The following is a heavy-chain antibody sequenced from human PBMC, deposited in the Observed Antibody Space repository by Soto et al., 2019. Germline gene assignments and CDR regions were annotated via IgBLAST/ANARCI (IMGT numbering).Heavy chain of an antibody. CDR1: GGSISSSSYY. Sequence: SETLSLTCTVSGGSISSSSYYWGWIRQPPGKGLEWIGSIYYSGSTYYNPSLKSRVTISVDTSKNQFSLKLSSVTAADTAVYYCARQGGGYYLFYWFDTWGQGTLVTVSS. V-gene: IGHV4-39*01. J-gene: IGHJ5*02. CDR3: ARQGGGYYLFYWFDT. CDR2: IYYSGST. D-gene: IGHD3-22*01.